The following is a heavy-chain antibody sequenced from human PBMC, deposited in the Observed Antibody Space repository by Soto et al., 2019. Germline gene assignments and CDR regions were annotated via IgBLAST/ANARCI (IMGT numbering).Heavy chain of an antibody. CDR2: IVSIFGTV. V-gene: IGHV1-69*13. CDR1: GGTFSSDV. Sequence: SVKVSCKASGGTFSSDVFSWVRQAPGQGLEWMGGIVSIFGTVNSAQKFQGRLTLTADQSTSTAYMELTSLRSEDTAVYYCARDGFSGSYYGYWGQGTQVTVSS. J-gene: IGHJ4*02. D-gene: IGHD1-26*01. CDR3: ARDGFSGSYYGY.